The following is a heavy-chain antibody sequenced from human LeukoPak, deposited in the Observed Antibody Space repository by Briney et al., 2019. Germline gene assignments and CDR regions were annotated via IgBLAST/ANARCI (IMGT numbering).Heavy chain of an antibody. D-gene: IGHD3-10*01. Sequence: PGGSLRLSCEESGFTFSSYGIHWVLQAPGKGLEWMAFIRYDGSNKYYADSVKGRFTISRDNSKNTLYLQMNSLRAEDTAVYYCANSPTLATSGSYEDYWGQGTLVTVSS. CDR3: ANSPTLATSGSYEDY. V-gene: IGHV3-30*02. CDR1: GFTFSSYG. J-gene: IGHJ4*02. CDR2: IRYDGSNK.